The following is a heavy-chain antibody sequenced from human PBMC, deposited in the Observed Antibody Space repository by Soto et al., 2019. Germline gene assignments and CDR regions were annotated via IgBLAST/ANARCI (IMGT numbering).Heavy chain of an antibody. V-gene: IGHV1-3*01. CDR1: GYTFTRYT. CDR2: INPDNGNT. Sequence: QVQLVQSGAEVKKPGASVKISCKASGYTFTRYTMNWVRQAPGQRLEWMGWINPDNGNTKSSQKFQDRVIITRDTSASTADMDLSSLRSEDTAVYYCARGIATGQLDPWGQGTLVTVSS. D-gene: IGHD2-15*01. CDR3: ARGIATGQLDP. J-gene: IGHJ5*02.